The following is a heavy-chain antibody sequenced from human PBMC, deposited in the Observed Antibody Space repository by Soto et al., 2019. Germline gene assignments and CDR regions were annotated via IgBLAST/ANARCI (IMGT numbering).Heavy chain of an antibody. CDR2: INHSGST. V-gene: IGHV4-34*01. Sequence: QVQLQQWGAGLLKPSETLSLTCAVYGGSFSGYYWSWIRQPPGKGLEWIGEINHSGSTNYNPSLKSRVTISVDTSKNQCSLKLSSVTAADTAVYYCARAYRGGYSGYDSAGLDYWGQGTLVTVSS. J-gene: IGHJ4*02. D-gene: IGHD5-12*01. CDR3: ARAYRGGYSGYDSAGLDY. CDR1: GGSFSGYY.